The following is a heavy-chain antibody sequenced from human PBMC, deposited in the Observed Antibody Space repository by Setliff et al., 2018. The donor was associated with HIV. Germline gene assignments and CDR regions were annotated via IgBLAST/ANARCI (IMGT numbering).Heavy chain of an antibody. CDR1: GGSISSYY. CDR2: IYYSGST. CDR3: ARGHMLITYYYYYYMDV. D-gene: IGHD3-10*02. Sequence: PSETLSLTCAVSGGSISSYYWSWIRQPPGKGLEWIGYIYYSGSTNYNPSLKSRVTISVDTSKNQFSLKLSSVTAADTAAYYCARGHMLITYYYYYYMDVWGKGTTVTVSS. J-gene: IGHJ6*03. V-gene: IGHV4-59*01.